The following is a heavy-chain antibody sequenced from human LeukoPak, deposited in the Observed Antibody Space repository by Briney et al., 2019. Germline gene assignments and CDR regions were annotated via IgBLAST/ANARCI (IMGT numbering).Heavy chain of an antibody. V-gene: IGHV1-2*02. CDR2: INPNRGGR. Sequence: ASVKVCFKASGYAFTVYYMHWVRQAPGPGLEWMGWINPNRGGRKYAQKFQGRVTMTRDTFISKAYMELSRLRSDDTAVYYCARGQLGGDYWGQGTLVTVSS. D-gene: IGHD6-13*01. J-gene: IGHJ4*02. CDR3: ARGQLGGDY. CDR1: GYAFTVYY.